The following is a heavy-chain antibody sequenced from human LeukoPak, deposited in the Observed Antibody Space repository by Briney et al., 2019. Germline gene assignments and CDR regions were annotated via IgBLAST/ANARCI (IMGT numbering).Heavy chain of an antibody. CDR3: ARRRAVRGVYYFDN. Sequence: GESLKISCHTSGFIFRTYWIAWVRQMPGKGLEWMGIVDPTDPDVAYSPSFRGHVTMSADTSISTVYLQWSSLEASDTAMYYCARRRAVRGVYYFDNWGQGTLVTVSS. J-gene: IGHJ4*02. V-gene: IGHV5-10-1*01. CDR2: VDPTDPDV. D-gene: IGHD3-10*01. CDR1: GFIFRTYW.